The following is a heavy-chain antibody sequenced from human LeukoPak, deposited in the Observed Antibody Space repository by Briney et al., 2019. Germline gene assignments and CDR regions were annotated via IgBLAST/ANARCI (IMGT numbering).Heavy chain of an antibody. J-gene: IGHJ4*02. D-gene: IGHD5-12*01. CDR1: GYTFTNYD. Sequence: ASVTVSCKASGYTFTNYDINWVRQATGQGLAGMGWMNPNTGKTGYPQKFQGRVTMTRNTAISTAYLEVTSLRSDDTAVYYCARHLSRSAYDPLGFWGQGTLVTVSS. V-gene: IGHV1-8*02. CDR2: MNPNTGKT. CDR3: ARHLSRSAYDPLGF.